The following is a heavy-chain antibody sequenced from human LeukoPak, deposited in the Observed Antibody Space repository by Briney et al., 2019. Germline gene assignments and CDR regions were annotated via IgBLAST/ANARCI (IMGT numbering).Heavy chain of an antibody. D-gene: IGHD5-24*01. CDR2: ITYTGST. J-gene: IGHJ3*02. CDR3: ARERRDGYKDSAFDI. CDR1: GGSISNYY. V-gene: IGHV4-59*01. Sequence: SETLSLTCTVSGGSISNYYWTWIRQPPGKGLEWIGYITYTGSTDSNPPLKSRVTISADTSKDQFSLKLIAVTAADTAMYYCARERRDGYKDSAFDIWGQGTMVTVS.